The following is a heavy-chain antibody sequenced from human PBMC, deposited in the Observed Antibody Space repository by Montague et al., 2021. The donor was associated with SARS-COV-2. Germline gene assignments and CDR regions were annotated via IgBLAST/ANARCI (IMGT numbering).Heavy chain of an antibody. CDR3: ARDNYGDWGYYGLDV. J-gene: IGHJ6*02. CDR1: GGSIGTYY. Sequence: ETLSLTCTVSGGSIGTYYCHWIRQSPGKGLEWLGYIYYTGSTKYXPSXHIRVTISMDTSRDQLSLRLKSVTAADTAVYYCARDNYGDWGYYGLDVWGQGTTVIVSS. V-gene: IGHV4-59*01. D-gene: IGHD4-17*01. CDR2: IYYTGST.